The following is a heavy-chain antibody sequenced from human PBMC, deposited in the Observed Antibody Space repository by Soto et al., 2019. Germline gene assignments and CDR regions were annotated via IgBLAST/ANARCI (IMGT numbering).Heavy chain of an antibody. CDR3: AKDLQAYGDYNYYYYGMDV. V-gene: IGHV3-30*18. Sequence: QVQLVESGGGVVKPGGSLRLSCTASGFTFTTFGIHWVRQAPGKGLGGVALISYEGHNKYFSDSVKGRFTISRDNYKNTLSLQMNSLRAEDTAVYYCAKDLQAYGDYNYYYYGMDVWGQGTTVSVSS. CDR2: ISYEGHNK. CDR1: GFTFTTFG. J-gene: IGHJ6*02. D-gene: IGHD4-17*01.